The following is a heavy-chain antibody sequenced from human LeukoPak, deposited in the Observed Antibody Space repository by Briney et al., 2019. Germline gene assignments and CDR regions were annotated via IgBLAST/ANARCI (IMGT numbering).Heavy chain of an antibody. CDR3: ARADIVVVVAATGAVTYYYYGTDV. J-gene: IGHJ6*02. D-gene: IGHD2-15*01. CDR2: IYYSGST. CDR1: GGSISSGGYY. Sequence: PSQTLSLTCTVSGGSISSGGYYWSWIRQHPGKGLEWIGYIYYSGSTYYNPSLKSRVTISVDTSKNQFSLKLSSVTAADTAVYYCARADIVVVVAATGAVTYYYYGTDVWGQGTTVTVSS. V-gene: IGHV4-31*03.